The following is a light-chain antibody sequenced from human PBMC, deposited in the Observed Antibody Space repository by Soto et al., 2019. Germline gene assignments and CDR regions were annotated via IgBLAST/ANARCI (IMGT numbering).Light chain of an antibody. J-gene: IGKJ1*01. Sequence: VLTQSPGTLSLSPGERATLSCRASQSVGSYLAWFQQTPGQAPRLLIYDTSNRATGIPARFSGSGSGTDFTLTISSLETEDFAVYYCQQRSDSPPTFGQGTKVDIK. CDR3: QQRSDSPPT. V-gene: IGKV3-11*01. CDR2: DTS. CDR1: QSVGSY.